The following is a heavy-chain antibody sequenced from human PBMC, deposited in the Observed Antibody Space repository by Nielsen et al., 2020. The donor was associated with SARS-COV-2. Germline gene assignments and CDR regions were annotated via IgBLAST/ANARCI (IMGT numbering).Heavy chain of an antibody. CDR3: ARDSSGSYYLPDY. CDR1: GSTFSSYA. Sequence: GGSLRLSCAASGSTFSSYAMHWVRQAPGKGLGWVAVISYDGSNKYYADSVKGRFTISRDNSKNTLYLQMNSLRAEDTAVYYCARDSSGSYYLPDYWGQGTLVTVSS. CDR2: ISYDGSNK. V-gene: IGHV3-30*04. J-gene: IGHJ4*02. D-gene: IGHD3-10*01.